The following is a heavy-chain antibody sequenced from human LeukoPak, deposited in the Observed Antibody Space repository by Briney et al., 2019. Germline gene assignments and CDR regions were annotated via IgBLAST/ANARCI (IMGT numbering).Heavy chain of an antibody. D-gene: IGHD6-13*01. J-gene: IGHJ6*03. CDR2: ISYDGSNK. CDR3: AKEGYSRGYYSYYYMDV. V-gene: IGHV3-30*04. Sequence: GGSLRLSCAASGFTFSRYGMLWVRQAPGKGLEWVTAISYDGSNKYYADSVKGRFTISRDNSKNTLYVQMNSLRAEDTAVYYCAKEGYSRGYYSYYYMDVWGKGTTVTVSS. CDR1: GFTFSRYG.